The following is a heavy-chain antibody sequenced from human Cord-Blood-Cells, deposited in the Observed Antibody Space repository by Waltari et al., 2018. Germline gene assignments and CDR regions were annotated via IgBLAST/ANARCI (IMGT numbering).Heavy chain of an antibody. Sequence: QVQLVQSGAEVKKPGASVKVSCKASGYTFTSYDINWVRQATGQGLEWVGWMNPNRVNTGYAQKCQGRVTITRNTSIRTAYMELSSLRSEDTAVYYCARVIGSSDAFDIWGQGTMVTVSS. J-gene: IGHJ3*02. CDR1: GYTFTSYD. D-gene: IGHD6-6*01. V-gene: IGHV1-8*03. CDR2: MNPNRVNT. CDR3: ARVIGSSDAFDI.